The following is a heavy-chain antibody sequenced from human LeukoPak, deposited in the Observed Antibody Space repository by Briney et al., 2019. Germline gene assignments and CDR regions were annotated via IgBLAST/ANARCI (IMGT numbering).Heavy chain of an antibody. J-gene: IGHJ5*02. Sequence: SETLSLTCTVSGGSISSYYWSWIRQPPGKGLEWIGYIYYSGSTNYNPSLKSRVTISVDTSKNQFSLWLSSVTAADTSMYYCARKGEFWSGRNWFDPWGQGTLVTVSS. CDR1: GGSISSYY. D-gene: IGHD3-3*01. CDR3: ARKGEFWSGRNWFDP. CDR2: IYYSGST. V-gene: IGHV4-59*12.